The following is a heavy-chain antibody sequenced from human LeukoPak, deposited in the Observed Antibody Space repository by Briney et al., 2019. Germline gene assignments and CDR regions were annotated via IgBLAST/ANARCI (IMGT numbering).Heavy chain of an antibody. CDR3: ARHSSGYQ. CDR2: IKEDGSEK. Sequence: GGSLRLSCAASGFTFSTYWMSWVRQAPGKGLEWVANIKEDGSEKYYGDSVKGRFTISRDNAKNSLYLQMNSLRAEDTAVYYCARHSSGYQWGQGPLVTVSS. J-gene: IGHJ4*02. V-gene: IGHV3-7*01. CDR1: GFTFSTYW. D-gene: IGHD3-22*01.